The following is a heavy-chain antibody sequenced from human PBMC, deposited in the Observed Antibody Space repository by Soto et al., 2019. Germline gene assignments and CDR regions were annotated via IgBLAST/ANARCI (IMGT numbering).Heavy chain of an antibody. D-gene: IGHD5-12*01. CDR1: GYTFTSYG. J-gene: IGHJ5*01. CDR3: AIFCSGYDFDWFDS. CDR2: ISAYNGNT. V-gene: IGHV1-18*01. Sequence: ASVKVSCKASGYTFTSYGISWVRQAPGQGLEWMGWISAYNGNTNYAQKLQGRVTMTTDTSTSTAYMELRSLRSDDTAVYYCAIFCSGYDFDWFDSCGQGTLVTVSS.